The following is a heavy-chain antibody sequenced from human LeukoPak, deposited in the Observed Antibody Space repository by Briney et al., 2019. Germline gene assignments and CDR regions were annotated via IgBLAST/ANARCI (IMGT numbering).Heavy chain of an antibody. CDR1: GGSFSGYY. J-gene: IGHJ5*02. V-gene: IGHV4-34*01. Sequence: SETLSLTCAVYGGSFSGYYWSWIRHPPGKGLEWMWEINNSGSTHYNPSLKSRVTISVDTSKNQFSLKLTPVTDADTAVYYCARPYYYDSRIDPWGQGTLVTVSS. D-gene: IGHD3-22*01. CDR2: INNSGST. CDR3: ARPYYYDSRIDP.